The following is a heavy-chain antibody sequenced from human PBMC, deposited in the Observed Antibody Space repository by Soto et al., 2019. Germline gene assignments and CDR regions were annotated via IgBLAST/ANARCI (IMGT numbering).Heavy chain of an antibody. CDR1: GYTFTTYA. J-gene: IGHJ4*02. D-gene: IGHD6-19*01. V-gene: IGHV1-3*05. CDR2: INAGNGNT. Sequence: QVQLVQSGAEEKKPGASVKVSCKASGYTFTTYAMHWVRQAPGQRLEWMGWINAGNGNTKYSQKFQGRVTITRDTSASTAYMELSSLRSEDTAVYYCARAVAVPADCDYWGQGTLVTVSS. CDR3: ARAVAVPADCDY.